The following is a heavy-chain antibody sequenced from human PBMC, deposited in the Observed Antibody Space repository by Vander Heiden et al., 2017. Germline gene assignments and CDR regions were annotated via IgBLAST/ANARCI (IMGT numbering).Heavy chain of an antibody. CDR1: GIAVSTNC. CDR2: IYSGGST. D-gene: IGHD3-22*01. CDR3: AKFYDRSGCYCFFGY. Sequence: ELKLVGRGGGVIRPGRSPRPPSPASGIAVSTNCMRCVGQAQGKGREWVSVIYSGGSTYYAYSVKGRFTLSRDNSKSTLYLQMNSLRADDTAVYYCAKFYDRSGCYCFFGYWGQGTLVTVSS. V-gene: IGHV3-53*01. J-gene: IGHJ4*03.